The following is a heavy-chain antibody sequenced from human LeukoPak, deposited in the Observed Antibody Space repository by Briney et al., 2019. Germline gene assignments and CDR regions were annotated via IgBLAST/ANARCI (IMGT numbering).Heavy chain of an antibody. D-gene: IGHD6-19*01. CDR2: ISTKGGST. CDR1: GFIFSNYA. V-gene: IGHV3-64*02. Sequence: GGSLRLSCAASGFIFSNYAMYWVRQAPGRGLESVAAISTKGGSTSYADSVKGRMTISRDDSKNTLFLQMGSLTTDDMGLYFCARDRSGAFDYWGQGTLVTVSS. J-gene: IGHJ4*02. CDR3: ARDRSGAFDY.